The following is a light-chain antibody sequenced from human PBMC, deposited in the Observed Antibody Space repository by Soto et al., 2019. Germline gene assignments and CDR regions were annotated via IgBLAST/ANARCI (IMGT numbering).Light chain of an antibody. CDR3: GTWESYLSVGV. CDR1: GSNIGSNS. Sequence: QSVLTQPPSVSAAPGQTGTISCSGSGSNIGSNSVSWYQQVPGTAPKLLLYDNNKRPSGIPDRFSGSKSGTSATLGITGLQTADEADYYCGTWESYLSVGVFGGGTKVTVL. J-gene: IGLJ2*01. V-gene: IGLV1-51*01. CDR2: DNN.